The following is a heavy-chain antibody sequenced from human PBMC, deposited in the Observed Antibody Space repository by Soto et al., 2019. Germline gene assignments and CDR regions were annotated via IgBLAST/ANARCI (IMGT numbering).Heavy chain of an antibody. Sequence: SETLSLTCAVYGGSFSGYYWSWIRQPPGKGLEWIGEINHSGSTNYNPSLKSRVTISVDTSKNQFSLKLSSVTAADTAVYYCASPWSGYYGYWGQGTLVTVSS. V-gene: IGHV4-34*01. CDR1: GGSFSGYY. CDR3: ASPWSGYYGY. CDR2: INHSGST. D-gene: IGHD3-3*01. J-gene: IGHJ4*02.